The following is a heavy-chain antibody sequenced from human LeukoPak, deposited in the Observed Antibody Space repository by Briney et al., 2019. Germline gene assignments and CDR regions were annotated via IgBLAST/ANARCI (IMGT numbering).Heavy chain of an antibody. CDR1: GGSFSGYY. J-gene: IGHJ4*02. CDR3: ARGRYSSGWYGLYYFDY. D-gene: IGHD6-19*01. CDR2: INHSGST. V-gene: IGHV4-34*01. Sequence: NPSQTLSLTCAVYGGSFSGYYWSWIRQPPRKRLYWIGEINHSGSTNYNPSLSSRVTISVDTSKNQFSLKLSSVTAAYTAVYYCARGRYSSGWYGLYYFDYWGQGPLVSVSS.